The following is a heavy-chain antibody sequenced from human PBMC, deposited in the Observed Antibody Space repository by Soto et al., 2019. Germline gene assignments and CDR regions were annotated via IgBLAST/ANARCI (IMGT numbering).Heavy chain of an antibody. CDR3: AREPRYCRGGSCSITGDAHDL. CDR2: ISNRGDT. CDR1: GFIVSDTY. J-gene: IGHJ3*01. D-gene: IGHD2-15*01. Sequence: EVQLVESGGGLVQPGGSLRLSCTASGFIVSDTYVNWVRQAPGKGLEWVSVISNRGDTHYADSVRGRFSLSRDISDNTLHLQMNNLRVEDTAVYYCAREPRYCRGGSCSITGDAHDLWGQGTMVTVSS. V-gene: IGHV3-66*01.